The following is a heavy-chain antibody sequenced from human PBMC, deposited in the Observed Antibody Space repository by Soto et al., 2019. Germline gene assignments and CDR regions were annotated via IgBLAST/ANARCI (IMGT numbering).Heavy chain of an antibody. CDR3: AREGALLYGENPDSYYTVGV. CDR2: IYYSGGT. D-gene: IGHD4-17*01. V-gene: IGHV4-30-4*01. CDR1: GDSIISGDYY. J-gene: IGHJ6*02. Sequence: SENLSLTCTVSGDSIISGDYYWSWIRQTPGKGLEWIGYIYYSGGTNYNPSLKSRVIISVDTSKNQFSLKLSSVTAADTAVYYCAREGALLYGENPDSYYTVGVWGQGTTVTVSS.